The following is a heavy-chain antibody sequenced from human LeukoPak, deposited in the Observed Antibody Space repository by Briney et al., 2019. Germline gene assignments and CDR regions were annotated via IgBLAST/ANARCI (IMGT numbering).Heavy chain of an antibody. D-gene: IGHD4-23*01. CDR1: RYTFTTYA. Sequence: ASVKVSCKASRYTFTTYAMNWVRQAPGQGLEWMGWINTDTGNPTYAQGFTGRFVFSLDTSVSTAYLQISSLKAEDTAVYYCARGTYGGNLGDTFDIWGQGTMVTVSS. V-gene: IGHV7-4-1*02. CDR3: ARGTYGGNLGDTFDI. J-gene: IGHJ3*02. CDR2: INTDTGNP.